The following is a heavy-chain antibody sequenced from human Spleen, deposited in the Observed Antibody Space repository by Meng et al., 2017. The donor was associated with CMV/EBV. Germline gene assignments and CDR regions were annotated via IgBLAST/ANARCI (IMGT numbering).Heavy chain of an antibody. J-gene: IGHJ2*01. CDR1: YY. V-gene: IGHV4-34*01. CDR2: INHSGST. CDR3: ARGRHAAQGRARIAVAGTVADFDL. Sequence: YYWSWIRQPPGKGLEWIGEINHSGSTHYNPSLKSRVTISVDTSKNQFSLKLSSVTAADTAVYYCARGRHAAQGRARIAVAGTVADFDLWGRGTLVTVSS. D-gene: IGHD6-19*01.